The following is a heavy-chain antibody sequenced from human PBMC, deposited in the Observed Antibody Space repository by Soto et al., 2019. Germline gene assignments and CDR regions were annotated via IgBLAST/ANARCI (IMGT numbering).Heavy chain of an antibody. CDR2: ISYDGSNK. CDR3: ARGDDYYDSSGYSHNWFDP. D-gene: IGHD3-22*01. V-gene: IGHV3-30-3*01. Sequence: LRLSCAASGFTFSSYAMHWVRQAPGKGLEWVAVISYDGSNKYYADSVKGRFTISRDNSKNTLYLQMNSLRAEDTAVYYCARGDDYYDSSGYSHNWFDPWGQGTLVTVSS. J-gene: IGHJ5*02. CDR1: GFTFSSYA.